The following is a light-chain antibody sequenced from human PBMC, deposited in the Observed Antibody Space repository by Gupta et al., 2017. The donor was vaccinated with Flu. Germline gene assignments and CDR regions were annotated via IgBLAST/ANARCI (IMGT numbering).Light chain of an antibody. CDR3: AAWDDSLSGRVV. CDR1: IANIGSNY. Sequence: QSVLTQPPSASGTPGQRVTSSCSGSIANIGSNYVYWYQLLPGTAPKRLIYRNNQRPSGVPDRVSGSKSGTSASGAISGLRSEDEADYYCAAWDDSLSGRVVFGGGTKLTVL. V-gene: IGLV1-47*01. CDR2: RNN. J-gene: IGLJ2*01.